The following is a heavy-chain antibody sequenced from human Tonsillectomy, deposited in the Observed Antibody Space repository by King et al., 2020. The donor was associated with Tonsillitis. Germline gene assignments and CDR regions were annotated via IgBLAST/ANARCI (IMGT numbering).Heavy chain of an antibody. CDR3: ARDGYSSGWYVRYFDY. J-gene: IGHJ4*02. Sequence: VQLVESGGGLVQPGGSLRLSCEASGFTFSSLNMNWVRQAPGKGLEWGSSISFSRSYIYYADSVKGRFTISRDNTKNSLYLQMNSLRAEDTAVYYCARDGYSSGWYVRYFDYWGQGTLVTVSS. CDR1: GFTFSSLN. V-gene: IGHV3-21*01. CDR2: ISFSRSYI. D-gene: IGHD6-19*01.